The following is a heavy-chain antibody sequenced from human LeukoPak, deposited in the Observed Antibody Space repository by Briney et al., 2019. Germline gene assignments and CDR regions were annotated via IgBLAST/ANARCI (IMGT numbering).Heavy chain of an antibody. V-gene: IGHV3-23*01. CDR2: ISGSGGST. CDR1: GFTFSSYA. D-gene: IGHD2-2*01. J-gene: IGHJ3*02. CDR3: AKLKGKDEVRDGYET. Sequence: GGSLRLSCAASGFTFSSYAMSWVRQAPGKGLEWVSAISGSGGSTYYADSVKGRFTISRDNSKNTLYLQMNSLRAEDTALYYCAKLKGKDEVRDGYETWGPGTMVTVSS.